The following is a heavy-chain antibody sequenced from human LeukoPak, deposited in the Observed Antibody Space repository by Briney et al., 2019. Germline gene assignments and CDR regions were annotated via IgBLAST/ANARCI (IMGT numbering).Heavy chain of an antibody. CDR2: IKQDGSEK. J-gene: IGHJ4*02. CDR1: GFIFSSYW. Sequence: GGSLRLSCAASGFIFSSYWMSWVRQAPGKGLEWVANIKQDGSEKYYVDSVKGRFTISRDNAKNSLYLQMNSLRAEDTAVYYCARDLPLAYCGGDCYSFDYWGQGTLVTVSS. D-gene: IGHD2-21*02. CDR3: ARDLPLAYCGGDCYSFDY. V-gene: IGHV3-7*01.